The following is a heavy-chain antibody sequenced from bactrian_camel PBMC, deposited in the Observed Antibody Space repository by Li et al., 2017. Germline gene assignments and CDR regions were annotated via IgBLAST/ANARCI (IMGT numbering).Heavy chain of an antibody. V-gene: IGHV3S40*01. D-gene: IGHD3*01. CDR2: INSVGGST. Sequence: QLVESGGGLVQPGGSLRLSCAASGFTFSSYGMSWVRQAPGKGLEWVSAINSVGGSTYYADSMKGRSTISQDSAKTMVYLQMNSLKSEDTAMYYCAAESIEVCFLRTPSVTRIPGYKYSGQGTQVTVS. CDR1: GFTFSSYG. J-gene: IGHJ4*01. CDR3: AAESIEVCFLRTPSVTRIPGYKY.